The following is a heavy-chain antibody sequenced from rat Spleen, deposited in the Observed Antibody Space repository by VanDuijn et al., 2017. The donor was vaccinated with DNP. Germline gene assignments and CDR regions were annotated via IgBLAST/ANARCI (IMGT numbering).Heavy chain of an antibody. V-gene: IGHV5S10*01. J-gene: IGHJ3*01. D-gene: IGHD1-1*01. CDR3: TRHIYSGNWFAY. Sequence: EVQLVESGGGLIQPGRSLRLSCAASGFTFRDYNMAWVRQAPKKGLEWVATIIFDGSRTFYRDSVKGRFTISRDNAKRTLYLQMDSVRSEDTATYYCTRHIYSGNWFAYWGQGTLVTVSS. CDR1: GFTFRDYN. CDR2: IIFDGSRT.